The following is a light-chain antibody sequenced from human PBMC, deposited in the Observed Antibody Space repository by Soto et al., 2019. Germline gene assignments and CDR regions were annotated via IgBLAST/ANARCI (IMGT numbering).Light chain of an antibody. CDR3: HQYDNLPT. V-gene: IGKV1-33*01. CDR1: QDISNY. Sequence: DIQMTQSPSSLSASVGDRVTITCQASQDISNYLNWYQQKPGKTPKLLIYDACNLETGVPSRFSGSGSGTDFTFTIISLQPEDIATYYCHQYDNLPTFGQGAKLDIK. J-gene: IGKJ2*01. CDR2: DAC.